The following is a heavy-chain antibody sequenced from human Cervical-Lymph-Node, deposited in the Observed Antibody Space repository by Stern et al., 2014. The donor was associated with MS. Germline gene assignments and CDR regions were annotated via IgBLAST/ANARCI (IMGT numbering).Heavy chain of an antibody. Sequence: VQLVESGPGLVRPSQTLSLTCSVSGGSISNGLYYWRWIRQHPGKGLEWLGYIHHSGTTRYNPSPNSRVSISVDTSKNQFSLKVTSVTAAETALYYCARVADFDWSYDSWGQGILVTVSS. D-gene: IGHD3-9*01. CDR1: GGSISNGLYY. V-gene: IGHV4-31*03. CDR3: ARVADFDWSYDS. J-gene: IGHJ4*02. CDR2: IHHSGTT.